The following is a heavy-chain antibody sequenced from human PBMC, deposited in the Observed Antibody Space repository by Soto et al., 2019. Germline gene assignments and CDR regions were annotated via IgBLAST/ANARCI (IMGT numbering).Heavy chain of an antibody. CDR1: GFTFSGYW. CDR2: IKQDGSEK. V-gene: IGHV3-7*01. D-gene: IGHD4-4*01. J-gene: IGHJ4*02. Sequence: GGSLRLSCAASGFTFSGYWMSWVRQAPGKGLEWVANIKQDGSEKYYVDSVKGRFTISRDNAKNSLYLQMNSLRAEDTAVYYCARVLTTFDYWGQGTLVTVSS. CDR3: ARVLTTFDY.